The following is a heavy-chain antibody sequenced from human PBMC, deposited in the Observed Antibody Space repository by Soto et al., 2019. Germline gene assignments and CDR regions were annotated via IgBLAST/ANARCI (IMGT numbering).Heavy chain of an antibody. J-gene: IGHJ6*02. CDR1: GFTFSDYY. Sequence: GGSLRLSCAASGFTFSDYYMSWIRQAPGKGLEGVSYISSSGSTIYYADSVKGRFTISRDNAKNSLYLQMNSLRAEDTAVYYCARAFLNWSYYYGMDVWGQGTTVTVSS. D-gene: IGHD1-20*01. V-gene: IGHV3-11*01. CDR2: ISSSGSTI. CDR3: ARAFLNWSYYYGMDV.